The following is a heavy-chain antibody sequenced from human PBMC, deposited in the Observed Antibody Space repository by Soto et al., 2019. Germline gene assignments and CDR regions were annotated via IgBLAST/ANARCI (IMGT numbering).Heavy chain of an antibody. CDR3: ARRPLEGVGRYCTNGVCYTGFDY. V-gene: IGHV1-3*01. D-gene: IGHD2-8*01. J-gene: IGHJ4*02. CDR1: GYTFTSYA. CDR2: INAGNGNT. Sequence: GASVKVSCKASGYTFTSYAMHWVRQAPGQRLEWMGWINAGNGNTKYSQKFQGRVTITRDTSASTAYMELSSLRSEDTAVYYCARRPLEGVGRYCTNGVCYTGFDYWGQGTLITVSS.